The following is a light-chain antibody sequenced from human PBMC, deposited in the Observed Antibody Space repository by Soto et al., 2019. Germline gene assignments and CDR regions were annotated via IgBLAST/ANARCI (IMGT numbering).Light chain of an antibody. V-gene: IGLV2-8*01. CDR3: SSYAGSSVPVA. CDR1: SSDVGGYTF. Sequence: QSALTQPPSASGSPGQSVTISCTGASSDVGGYTFVSWYQQHPGKAPKLMIYDVTKRPSGVPDRFSGSKSGNTASLTVSGLQADDEADYYCSSYAGSSVPVAFGGGTKLTVL. J-gene: IGLJ2*01. CDR2: DVT.